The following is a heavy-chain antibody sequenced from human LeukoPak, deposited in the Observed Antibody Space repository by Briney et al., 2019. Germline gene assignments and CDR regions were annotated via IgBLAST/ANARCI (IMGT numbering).Heavy chain of an antibody. CDR3: ARFVALYYYGMDV. CDR2: IYYSGST. D-gene: IGHD2-15*01. V-gene: IGHV4-39*01. CDR1: GGSISSYY. Sequence: SETLSLTCTVSGGSISSYYWSWIRQPPGKGLEWIGSIYYSGSTYYNPSLKSRVTISVDTSKNQFSLKLSSVTAADTAVYYCARFVALYYYGMDVWGQGTTVTVSS. J-gene: IGHJ6*02.